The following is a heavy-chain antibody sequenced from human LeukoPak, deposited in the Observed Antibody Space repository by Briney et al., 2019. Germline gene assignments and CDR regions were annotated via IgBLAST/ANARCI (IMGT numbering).Heavy chain of an antibody. V-gene: IGHV1-69*05. Sequence: GSSVKVSCKASGGTFCSYAISWVRQAPGQGLEWMGRIIPIFGTANYAQKFQGRVTITTDESTSTAYMELSSLRSEDTAVYYCARAPYSSGYYSLFDYWGQGTLVTVSS. J-gene: IGHJ4*02. CDR2: IIPIFGTA. D-gene: IGHD3-22*01. CDR3: ARAPYSSGYYSLFDY. CDR1: GGTFCSYA.